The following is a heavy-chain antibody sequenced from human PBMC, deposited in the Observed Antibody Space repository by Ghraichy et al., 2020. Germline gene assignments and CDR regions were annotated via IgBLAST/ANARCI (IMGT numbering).Heavy chain of an antibody. CDR1: GFGFSSLS. Sequence: GGSLRLSCAASGFGFSSLSMNWFRQAPEKGLEWVSAISSSGSDIYYADSVKGRFTISRDNAKNSLFLQMNGLSAEDTAVYFCASYIYWGQGILVTVSS. CDR2: ISSSGSDI. V-gene: IGHV3-21*06. J-gene: IGHJ4*02. CDR3: ASYIY.